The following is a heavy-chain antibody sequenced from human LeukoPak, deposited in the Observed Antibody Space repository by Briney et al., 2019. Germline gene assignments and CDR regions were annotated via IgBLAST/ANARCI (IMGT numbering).Heavy chain of an antibody. Sequence: ASVKVSCKASGYTFTSYFMHWVRQAPGQGLEWMGIINPSGGSTSYAQKFQGRVTITRDTSASTAYMELSSLRSEDTAVYYCASPGYSSGWYRGFGDWGQGTLVTVSS. J-gene: IGHJ4*02. CDR2: INPSGGST. CDR1: GYTFTSYF. V-gene: IGHV1-46*01. CDR3: ASPGYSSGWYRGFGD. D-gene: IGHD6-19*01.